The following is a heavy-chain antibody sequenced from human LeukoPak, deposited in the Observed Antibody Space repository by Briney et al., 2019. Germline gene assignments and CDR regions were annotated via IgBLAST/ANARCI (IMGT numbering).Heavy chain of an antibody. CDR3: ARGAARAFDY. V-gene: IGHV3-53*01. Sequence: GGSLRLSCAASGFTVSSNYMSWVRQAPGNGLEWVSVIYSGGSTFYADSVKGRFTISRDNSKNTLYLQMNSLRDEDTGVYYCARGAARAFDYWGQGTLVTVSS. CDR1: GFTVSSNY. D-gene: IGHD6-6*01. CDR2: IYSGGST. J-gene: IGHJ4*02.